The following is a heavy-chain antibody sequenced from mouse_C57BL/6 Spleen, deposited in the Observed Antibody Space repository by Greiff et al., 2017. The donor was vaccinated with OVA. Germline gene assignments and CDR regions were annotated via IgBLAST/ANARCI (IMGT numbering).Heavy chain of an antibody. CDR2: IYPGDGDT. CDR1: GYAFSSSW. Sequence: VQLQQSGPELVKPGASVKISCKASGYAFSSSWMNWVKQRPGKGLEWIGRIYPGDGDTNYNGKFKGKATLTADKSSSTAYMQLSSLTSEDSAVYCCARSEYYGSSHDYWGQGTTLTVSS. CDR3: ARSEYYGSSHDY. V-gene: IGHV1-82*01. D-gene: IGHD1-1*01. J-gene: IGHJ2*01.